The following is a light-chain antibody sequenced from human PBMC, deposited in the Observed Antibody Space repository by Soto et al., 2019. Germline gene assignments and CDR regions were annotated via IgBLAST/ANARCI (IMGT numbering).Light chain of an antibody. CDR3: QQYGTSEII. V-gene: IGKV3-20*01. Sequence: EIVMTQSPATLAVSPGERATLSCRASQSVSSNLAWYQQKPGQAPRLLIHGASSRAAGIPDRYSASGSGTDFTLTISRLEPADFAVFFCQQYGTSEIIFGQGTRLEI. CDR2: GAS. CDR1: QSVSSN. J-gene: IGKJ5*01.